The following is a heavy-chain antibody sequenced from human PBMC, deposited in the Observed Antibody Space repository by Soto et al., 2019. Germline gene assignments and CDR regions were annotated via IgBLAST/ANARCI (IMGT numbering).Heavy chain of an antibody. D-gene: IGHD1-26*01. CDR2: IYYSGST. CDR1: GGSISSGDYY. V-gene: IGHV4-30-4*01. J-gene: IGHJ4*02. Sequence: QVQLQESGPGLVKPSQTLSLTCTVSGGSISSGDYYWSWIRQPPGKGLEWIGYIYYSGSTYYNPSIKSRVTISVDTAKNQFSLKLSSVTAADTAVYYCARGDGDLGASGYWGQGTLVTVSS. CDR3: ARGDGDLGASGY.